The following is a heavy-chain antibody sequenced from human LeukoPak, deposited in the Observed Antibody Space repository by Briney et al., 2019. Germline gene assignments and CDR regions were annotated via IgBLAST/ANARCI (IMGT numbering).Heavy chain of an antibody. CDR1: GYTFTSYA. J-gene: IGHJ4*02. CDR3: ARDWDVALFDY. Sequence: GASVKVSCKASGYTFTSYAMNWVRQAPGQGLERMGWINTNTGNPTYAQGFTGRFVFSLDTSVSTAYLQISSLKAEGTAVYYCARDWDVALFDYWAQGTLVTVSS. CDR2: INTNTGNP. D-gene: IGHD5-12*01. V-gene: IGHV7-4-1*02.